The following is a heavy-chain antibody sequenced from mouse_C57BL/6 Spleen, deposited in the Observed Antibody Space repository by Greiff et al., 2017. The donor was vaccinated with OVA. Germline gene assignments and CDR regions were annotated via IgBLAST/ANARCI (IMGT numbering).Heavy chain of an antibody. D-gene: IGHD3-2*02. Sequence: VQRVESGPELVKPGASVKISCKASGYAFSSSWMNWVKQRPGKGLEWIGRIYPGDGDTNYNGKFKGKATLTADKSSSTAYMQLSSLTSEDSAVYFCARGSDDYAMDYWGQGTSVTVSS. CDR2: IYPGDGDT. CDR1: GYAFSSSW. CDR3: ARGSDDYAMDY. V-gene: IGHV1-82*01. J-gene: IGHJ4*01.